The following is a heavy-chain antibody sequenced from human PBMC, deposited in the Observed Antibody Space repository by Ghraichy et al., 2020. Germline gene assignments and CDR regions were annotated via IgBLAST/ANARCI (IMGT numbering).Heavy chain of an antibody. V-gene: IGHV3-23*01. J-gene: IGHJ4*02. Sequence: GGSLRLSCAASGFIFSDFAISWVRQAPGKGLEWVSAISGDGVTTYYAESGRGRFIISRDNSKNTLALQMNSLRAEDTALYFCAKDLNSWYGSGSYNAYWGQGTLVTVSS. CDR1: GFIFSDFA. CDR3: AKDLNSWYGSGSYNAY. D-gene: IGHD3-10*01. CDR2: ISGDGVTT.